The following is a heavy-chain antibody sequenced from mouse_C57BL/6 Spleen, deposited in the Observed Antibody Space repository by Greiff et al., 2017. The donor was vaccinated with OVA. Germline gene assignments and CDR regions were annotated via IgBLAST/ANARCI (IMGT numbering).Heavy chain of an antibody. J-gene: IGHJ2*01. D-gene: IGHD1-1*01. CDR1: GYTFTDYY. CDR3: GRYGDSDY. Sequence: EVQLQQSGPELVKPGASVKLSCKASGYTFTDYYMNWVKQSHGKSLEWIGDINPNNGGTSYNQKFKGKATLTVDKSSSTAYMELRSLTSEDSAVYYCGRYGDSDYWGQGTTLTVSS. V-gene: IGHV1-26*01. CDR2: INPNNGGT.